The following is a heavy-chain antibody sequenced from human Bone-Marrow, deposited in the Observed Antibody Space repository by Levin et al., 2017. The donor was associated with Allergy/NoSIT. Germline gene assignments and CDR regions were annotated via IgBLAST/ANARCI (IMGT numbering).Heavy chain of an antibody. CDR1: GFTFSSYA. V-gene: IGHV3-23*01. J-gene: IGHJ6*02. D-gene: IGHD1-26*01. Sequence: GESLKISCAASGFTFSSYAMSWVRQAPGKGLEWVSAISGSGGSTYYADSVKGRFTISRDNSKNTLYLQMNSLRAEDTAVYYCAKGPRGREGANIYYYGMDVWGQGTTVTVSS. CDR3: AKGPRGREGANIYYYGMDV. CDR2: ISGSGGST.